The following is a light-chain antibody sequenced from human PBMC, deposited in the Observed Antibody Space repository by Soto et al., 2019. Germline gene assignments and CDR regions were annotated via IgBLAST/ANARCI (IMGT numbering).Light chain of an antibody. V-gene: IGKV3-15*01. CDR2: GAS. CDR3: QQYSSWLWT. J-gene: IGKJ1*01. CDR1: QSVSRK. Sequence: EIGLSQSPASLSVSPGERVTLSCRASQSVSRKLAWYQQKPGQAPRLLIYGASNGATGVPARFSGSVSGTEFTLTISSLQSEAFAVYCCQQYSSWLWTFGQGTKVHI.